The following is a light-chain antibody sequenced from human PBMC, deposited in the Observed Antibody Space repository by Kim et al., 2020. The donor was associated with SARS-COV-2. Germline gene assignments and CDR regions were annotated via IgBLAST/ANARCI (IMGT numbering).Light chain of an antibody. CDR3: QQYNSYLWT. J-gene: IGKJ1*01. CDR2: KAS. Sequence: DIQMTQSPSTLSASEGDRVTITCRASQSISTWLAWYQQKPGKAPKLLIYKASSLESGVPSRFSGSGSGTDFTLTVSSLQPDDFATYYCQQYNSYLWTFGQGTKVDIK. CDR1: QSISTW. V-gene: IGKV1-5*03.